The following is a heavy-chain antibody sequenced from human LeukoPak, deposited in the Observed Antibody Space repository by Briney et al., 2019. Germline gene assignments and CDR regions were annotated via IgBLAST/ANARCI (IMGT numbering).Heavy chain of an antibody. Sequence: ASVKVSSKTSVYTFTNYGIYWVRHAPGQGLEWMGWISAYNGNTNYAQRFQGRVTMTTDTSTSTAYMDLRSLRSDDTAVYYCARDPRTEDGYNLRGFDYWGQGTLVTVSS. CDR1: VYTFTNYG. CDR3: ARDPRTEDGYNLRGFDY. CDR2: ISAYNGNT. J-gene: IGHJ4*02. V-gene: IGHV1-18*01. D-gene: IGHD5-24*01.